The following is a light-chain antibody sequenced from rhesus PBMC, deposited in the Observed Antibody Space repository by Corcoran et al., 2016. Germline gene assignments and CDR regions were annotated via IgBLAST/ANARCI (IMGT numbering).Light chain of an antibody. CDR2: YAS. CDR3: HQHNSYPRT. CDR1: QGISNY. J-gene: IGKJ1*01. V-gene: IGKV1S14*01. Sequence: DIQMTQSPSSLSASVGDTVTITCRASQGISNYLAWYQQKPGKAPKPLIYYASNLEIGVPSRFCCSGSGTDFTLTISSLQPDDFATYYCHQHNSYPRTFGPGTKVEIK.